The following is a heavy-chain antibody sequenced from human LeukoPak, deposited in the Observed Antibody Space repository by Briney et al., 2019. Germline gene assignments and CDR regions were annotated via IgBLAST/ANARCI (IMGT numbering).Heavy chain of an antibody. CDR2: TRNKANSYTT. D-gene: IGHD5-12*01. J-gene: IGHJ6*03. CDR1: GFTFSDHY. Sequence: GGSLRLSCAASGFTFSDHYMDWVRQAPGKGLEWVGRTRNKANSYTTEYAASVKGRFTISRDDSKNSLYLQMNSLKTEDTAVYYCAREYSGYDWRVLRWQYYYYMDVWGKGTTVTVSS. V-gene: IGHV3-72*01. CDR3: AREYSGYDWRVLRWQYYYYMDV.